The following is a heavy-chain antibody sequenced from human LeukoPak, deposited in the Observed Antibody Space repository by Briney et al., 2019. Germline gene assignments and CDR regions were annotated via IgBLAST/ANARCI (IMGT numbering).Heavy chain of an antibody. CDR2: IYSGGST. Sequence: GGSLRLSCAASGFTVSSNYMSWVGQAPGRGLEWGSVIYSGGSTYYADSVKGRFTISRDNSKNTLYLQMNSLRAEDTAVYYCARSTSGHNWFDPWGQGTLVTVSS. J-gene: IGHJ5*02. V-gene: IGHV3-53*01. D-gene: IGHD6-25*01. CDR3: ARSTSGHNWFDP. CDR1: GFTVSSNY.